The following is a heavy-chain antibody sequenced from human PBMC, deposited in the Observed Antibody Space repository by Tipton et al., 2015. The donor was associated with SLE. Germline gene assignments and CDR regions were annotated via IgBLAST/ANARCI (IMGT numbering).Heavy chain of an antibody. CDR3: AKVFGISSWSCDY. D-gene: IGHD6-13*01. Sequence: SLRLSCAASGFTFSSYGMSWVRQAPGKGLEWVSAISGSGGSTYYGDSVKGRFTLSGDNSKNTLYRQMNSLRAEDTAVYYCAKVFGISSWSCDYWGQGTLVSVSS. J-gene: IGHJ4*02. CDR2: ISGSGGST. CDR1: GFTFSSYG. V-gene: IGHV3-23*01.